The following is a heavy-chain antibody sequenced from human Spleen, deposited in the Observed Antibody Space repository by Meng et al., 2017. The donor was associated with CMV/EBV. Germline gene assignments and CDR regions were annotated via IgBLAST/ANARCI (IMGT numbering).Heavy chain of an antibody. CDR2: ISYDVSNK. J-gene: IGHJ5*02. D-gene: IGHD3-3*01. CDR3: ARAYYDFWSGYYGGWFDP. Sequence: GGSLRLSCAASGFTFSSYAMHWVRQAPGKGLEWVAVISYDVSNKYYADSVKGRFTISRDNSKNTLYLQMNSLRAEDTAVYYCARAYYDFWSGYYGGWFDPWGQGTLVTVSS. V-gene: IGHV3-30*04. CDR1: GFTFSSYA.